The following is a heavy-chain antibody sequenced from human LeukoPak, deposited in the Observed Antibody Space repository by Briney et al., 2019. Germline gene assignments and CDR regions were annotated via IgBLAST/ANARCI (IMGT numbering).Heavy chain of an antibody. V-gene: IGHV1-69*04. CDR2: IIPILGIA. D-gene: IGHD5-12*01. Sequence: ASVKVSCKASGGTFSSYAISWVRQAPGQGLEWMGRIIPILGIANYAQKFQGRVTITADKSTSTAYMELSSLRSEDTAVYYCARERDSAYSDPIESWGQGTLVTVSS. CDR3: ARERDSAYSDPIES. J-gene: IGHJ4*02. CDR1: GGTFSSYA.